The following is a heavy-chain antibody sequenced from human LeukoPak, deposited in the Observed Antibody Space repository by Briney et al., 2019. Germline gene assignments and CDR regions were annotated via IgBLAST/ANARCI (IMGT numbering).Heavy chain of an antibody. CDR1: GYAFTGYY. CDR2: INPSGGST. D-gene: IGHD6-6*01. CDR3: AREGSSHPFDY. Sequence: GASVKVSCKASGYAFTGYYMHWVRQAPGQGLEWMGIINPSGGSTSYAQKFQGRVTMTRDMSTSTVYMELSSLRSEDTAVYYCAREGSSHPFDYWGQGTLVTVSS. V-gene: IGHV1-46*01. J-gene: IGHJ4*02.